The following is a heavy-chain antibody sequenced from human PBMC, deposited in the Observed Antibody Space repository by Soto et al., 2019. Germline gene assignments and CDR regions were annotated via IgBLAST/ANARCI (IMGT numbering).Heavy chain of an antibody. J-gene: IGHJ5*01. CDR2: ISGSGDRT. Sequence: EVQLLESGGGLVQPGGSLRISCTASGFTFDNYAMAWVRQAPGKGLEWVAGISGSGDRTNYVDSVKGRFTISRDNSKNRLYVQMRSLRAEDTALYYCAKDYGVRGIMTNLFDSWGQGTLVAVSS. V-gene: IGHV3-23*01. D-gene: IGHD3-10*01. CDR3: AKDYGVRGIMTNLFDS. CDR1: GFTFDNYA.